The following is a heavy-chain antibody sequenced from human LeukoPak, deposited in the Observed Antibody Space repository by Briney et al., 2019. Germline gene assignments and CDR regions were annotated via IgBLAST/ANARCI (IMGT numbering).Heavy chain of an antibody. CDR2: INGDGRST. CDR3: TRGGLTGQMAAFDY. D-gene: IGHD3-9*01. V-gene: IGHV3-74*01. CDR1: GFTLGDSW. Sequence: GGSLRLSCAASGFTLGDSWMHWVRHVPGEGPVWVSRINGDGRSTTYADSVKGRFTISRDNAKNTIFLQMTSLRDEDTAVYYCTRGGLTGQMAAFDYWGQGALVTVSS. J-gene: IGHJ4*02.